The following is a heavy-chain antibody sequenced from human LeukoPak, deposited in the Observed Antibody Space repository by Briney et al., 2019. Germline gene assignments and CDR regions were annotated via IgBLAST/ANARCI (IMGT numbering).Heavy chain of an antibody. D-gene: IGHD6-13*01. V-gene: IGHV1-69*13. J-gene: IGHJ3*02. Sequence: SVKVSCKASGGTFSSYAISWVRQAPGQGLEWMGGIIPIFGTANYAQEFQGRVTITADESTSTAYMELSSLRSEDTAMCYCASSSHSSSSRRYDAFDIWGQGTMVTVSS. CDR3: ASSSHSSSSRRYDAFDI. CDR2: IIPIFGTA. CDR1: GGTFSSYA.